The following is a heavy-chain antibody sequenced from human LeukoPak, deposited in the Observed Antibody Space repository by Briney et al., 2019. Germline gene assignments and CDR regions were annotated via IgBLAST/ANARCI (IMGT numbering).Heavy chain of an antibody. J-gene: IGHJ5*02. V-gene: IGHV1-46*01. Sequence: ASVKVSCKVSGYTLTELSMHWVRQAPGQGLEWMGIINPSGGSTSYAQKFQGRVTMTRDTSTSTVYMELSSLRSEDTAVYYCARGSGIAAADDWFDPWGQGTLVTVSS. D-gene: IGHD6-13*01. CDR1: GYTLTELS. CDR3: ARGSGIAAADDWFDP. CDR2: INPSGGST.